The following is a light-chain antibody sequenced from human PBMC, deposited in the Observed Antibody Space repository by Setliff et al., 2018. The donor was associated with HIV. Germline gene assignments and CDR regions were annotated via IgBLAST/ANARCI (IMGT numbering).Light chain of an antibody. CDR2: DVS. CDR1: SSDVGGYNY. CDR3: SSYTSTSTLFV. V-gene: IGLV2-14*03. Sequence: LTQPASVSGSPRQSITISCTGTSSDVGGYNYVSWYQQHPGKAPKLRIYDVSNRPSGVSNRFSGSKSGNTASLTISGLQAEDEADYYCSSYTSTSTLFVFGTGTKVTVL. J-gene: IGLJ1*01.